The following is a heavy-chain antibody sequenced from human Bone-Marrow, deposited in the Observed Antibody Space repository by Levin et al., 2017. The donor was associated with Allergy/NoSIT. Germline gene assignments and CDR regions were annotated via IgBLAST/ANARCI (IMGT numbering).Heavy chain of an antibody. CDR2: IYPKDSIT. CDR3: ARLTAYSGFVDP. Sequence: PGGSLRLSCQVSGSTFSTSWMAWVRQKPGKGLEWMGIIYPKDSITRYNPSYEGLVTISADKSLNTAYLRWSSLKASDTAKYYCARLTAYSGFVDPWGQGTLVTVSS. J-gene: IGHJ5*02. CDR1: GSTFSTSW. V-gene: IGHV5-51*01. D-gene: IGHD2-21*02.